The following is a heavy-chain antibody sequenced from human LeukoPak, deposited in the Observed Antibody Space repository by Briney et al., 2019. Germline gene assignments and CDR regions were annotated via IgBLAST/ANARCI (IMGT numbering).Heavy chain of an antibody. CDR3: ARALAMTGGFDP. CDR2: IIPIFGTA. CDR1: GGTFSRYA. J-gene: IGHJ5*02. D-gene: IGHD1-20*01. V-gene: IGHV1-69*06. Sequence: ASVKVSCKASGGTFSRYAISWVRQAPGQGLEWMGGIIPIFGTANYAQKFQGRVTITADKSTSTAYMELSSLRSEDTAVYYCARALAMTGGFDPWGQGTLVTVSS.